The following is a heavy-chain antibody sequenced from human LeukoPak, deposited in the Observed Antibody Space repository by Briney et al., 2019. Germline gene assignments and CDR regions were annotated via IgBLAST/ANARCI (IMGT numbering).Heavy chain of an antibody. D-gene: IGHD3-9*01. J-gene: IGHJ3*02. CDR1: GYTFTGYY. V-gene: IGHV1-2*02. Sequence: GASVKVSCKASGYTFTGYYMHWVRQAPGQGLEWMGWINPNSGGTNYAQKFQGRVTMTRDTSISTAYMELSRLRSDDTAVYYCAIDREGYYDILTGYYGVGAFDIWGQGTMVTVSS. CDR3: AIDREGYYDILTGYYGVGAFDI. CDR2: INPNSGGT.